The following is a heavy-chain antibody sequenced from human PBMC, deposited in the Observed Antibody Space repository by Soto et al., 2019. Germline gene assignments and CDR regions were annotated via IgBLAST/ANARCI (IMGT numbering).Heavy chain of an antibody. CDR3: ARKIGALGV. D-gene: IGHD2-15*01. CDR1: GFTFSDYD. Sequence: EVQLVESGGGLVQPGGSLRLSCAASGFTFSDYDMNWVRQDPGTGLEWISYISSSGSTIYYADSVMGRFTISRDNAKNSLYLQMNSLRAEDTAVYYCARKIGALGVWGQGTLVTVSS. J-gene: IGHJ4*02. CDR2: ISSSGSTI. V-gene: IGHV3-48*01.